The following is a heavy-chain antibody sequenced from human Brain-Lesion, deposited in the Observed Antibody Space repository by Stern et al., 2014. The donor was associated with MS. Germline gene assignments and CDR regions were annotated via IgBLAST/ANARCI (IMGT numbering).Heavy chain of an antibody. V-gene: IGHV1-24*01. J-gene: IGHJ4*02. D-gene: IGHD1-26*01. CDR3: ATLSPGAGGNYYRHFDY. Sequence: LVQSGAEVKKPGPSVKVSCKVSGYTLTDLSMHWVRQAPRKGLEWMGGFDPEDGETIYAQKFQGRVTMTEDTSTDTAYMELSSLRSEDTAVYYCATLSPGAGGNYYRHFDYWGQGTLVTVSS. CDR1: GYTLTDLS. CDR2: FDPEDGET.